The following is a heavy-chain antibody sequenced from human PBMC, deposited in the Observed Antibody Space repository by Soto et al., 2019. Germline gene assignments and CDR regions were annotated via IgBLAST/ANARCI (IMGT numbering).Heavy chain of an antibody. V-gene: IGHV4-31*03. CDR3: ARGRQQLVDS. Sequence: QVQLQESGPGLVKPSQTLSLTCTVSGGSISSGGYYWYWIRQHPGKGLEWIGYIYSSGTTYYSPSLESRLTISVDTSKNQFSLDLSSVTAADTAVYYCARGRQQLVDSWGQGTLVTVSP. CDR2: IYSSGTT. D-gene: IGHD1-1*01. J-gene: IGHJ4*02. CDR1: GGSISSGGYY.